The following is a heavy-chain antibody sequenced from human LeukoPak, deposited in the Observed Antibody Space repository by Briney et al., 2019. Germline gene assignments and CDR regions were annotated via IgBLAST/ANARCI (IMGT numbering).Heavy chain of an antibody. D-gene: IGHD6-19*01. Sequence: GRSLRLSCTASGFTFGDYAMSWVRLAPGKGLEWVGFIRSKAYGGTTEYAASVKGRFTISRDDSKSIAYLQMNSLKTEDTAVYYCTSPGGSGWHYNYWGQGTLVTVSS. V-gene: IGHV3-49*04. CDR2: IRSKAYGGTT. CDR1: GFTFGDYA. J-gene: IGHJ4*02. CDR3: TSPGGSGWHYNY.